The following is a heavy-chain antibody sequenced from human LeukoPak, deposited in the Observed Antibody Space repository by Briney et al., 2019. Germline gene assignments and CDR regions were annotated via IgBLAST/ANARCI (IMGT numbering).Heavy chain of an antibody. D-gene: IGHD4-23*01. CDR3: ARDIGNGNSDY. Sequence: PSQTLSLTCTVSGGSISSGDYYWSWIRQPPGKGLEWIGYIYYSGSTYYIPSLKSRVTISVDTSKNQFSLKLSSVTAADTAVYYCARDIGNGNSDYWGQGTLVTVSS. V-gene: IGHV4-30-4*08. J-gene: IGHJ4*02. CDR2: IYYSGST. CDR1: GGSISSGDYY.